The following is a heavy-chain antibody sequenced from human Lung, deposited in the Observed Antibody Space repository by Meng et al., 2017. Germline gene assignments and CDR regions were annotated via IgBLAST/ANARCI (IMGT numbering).Heavy chain of an antibody. Sequence: QVQVVQSGAEVRNPGASVKVSCKTSGYTFTRHGITWVRQAPGQGLEWMGWISVHNGNTNYAEKFQGRVTMTTDTSTNTAYMELRSLTSDDTAVYYCARDLKPEGIATEYLDYWGQGTLVTVSS. CDR1: GYTFTRHG. CDR3: ARDLKPEGIATEYLDY. D-gene: IGHD6-13*01. CDR2: ISVHNGNT. V-gene: IGHV1-18*01. J-gene: IGHJ4*02.